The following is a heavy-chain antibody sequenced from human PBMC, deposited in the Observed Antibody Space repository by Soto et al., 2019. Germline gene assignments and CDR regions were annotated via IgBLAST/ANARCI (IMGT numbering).Heavy chain of an antibody. Sequence: PSETLSLTCTVSGGSISSSSYYWGWIRQPPGKGLEWIGSIYYSGSTYYNPSLKSRVTISVDTSKNQFSLKLSSVTAADTAVYYCARLQGDAVGATGWYYYGMDVWGQGTTVTVSS. V-gene: IGHV4-39*01. D-gene: IGHD1-26*01. J-gene: IGHJ6*02. CDR1: GGSISSSSYY. CDR3: ARLQGDAVGATGWYYYGMDV. CDR2: IYYSGST.